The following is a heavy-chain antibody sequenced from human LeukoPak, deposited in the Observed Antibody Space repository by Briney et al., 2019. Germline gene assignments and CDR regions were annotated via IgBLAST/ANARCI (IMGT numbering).Heavy chain of an antibody. V-gene: IGHV4-61*03. CDR3: ARGRYSSGYKPPALYYYYYMDV. Sequence: PSETLSLTCTASGGSISRGNYYWTWIRQPPGQGLEWIGYVDHTGSTNFNPSLNGRVSISRDTSKNLFSLKLSSVTAADTAVYYCARGRYSSGYKPPALYYYYYMDVWGKGTTVTVSS. CDR1: GGSISRGNYY. D-gene: IGHD6-19*01. J-gene: IGHJ6*03. CDR2: VDHTGST.